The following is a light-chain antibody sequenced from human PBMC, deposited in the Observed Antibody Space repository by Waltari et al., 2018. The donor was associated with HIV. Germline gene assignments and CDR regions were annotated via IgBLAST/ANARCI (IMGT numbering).Light chain of an antibody. CDR2: LGS. J-gene: IGKJ4*01. CDR3: MQALQTPLT. V-gene: IGKV2-28*01. Sequence: DIVMTQSPLSLPVTPGEPASISCRSSRTLLSSNGYNYLDWYLQKPGQSPQVLIYLGSNRASGVPDRFSGSGSGTDFTLKISRVEAEDVGVYYCMQALQTPLTFGGGTKVEIK. CDR1: RTLLSSNGYNY.